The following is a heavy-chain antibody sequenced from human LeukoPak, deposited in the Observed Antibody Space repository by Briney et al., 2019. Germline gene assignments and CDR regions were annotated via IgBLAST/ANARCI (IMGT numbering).Heavy chain of an antibody. D-gene: IGHD1-26*01. CDR1: GYTFTMNG. CDR3: ARVGYGRDLPGFLPGDY. J-gene: IGHJ4*02. V-gene: IGHV1-18*01. Sequence: ASVKVSCKASGYTFTMNGISWVRQAPGQGLEWMGWISSYNGKTNYAQRLQGRVTMTTDTSTSTAYMELRSLRSDDTAVYYCARVGYGRDLPGFLPGDYWGQGTLVTVSS. CDR2: ISSYNGKT.